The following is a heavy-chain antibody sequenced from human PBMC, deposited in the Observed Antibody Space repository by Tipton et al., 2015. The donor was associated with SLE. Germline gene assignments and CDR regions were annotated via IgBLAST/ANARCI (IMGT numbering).Heavy chain of an antibody. CDR2: ISPSGSI. J-gene: IGHJ6*02. CDR1: GASFSGYY. D-gene: IGHD2-15*01. Sequence: TLSLTCAVYGASFSGYYWNWIRQSPRKGLEWIGEISPSGSINYNPSLKSRVTISVDTSKNQFSLNVSSVTAADTAVYYCARDVTVAYFGMDAWGQGTTVTVSS. V-gene: IGHV4-34*01. CDR3: ARDVTVAYFGMDA.